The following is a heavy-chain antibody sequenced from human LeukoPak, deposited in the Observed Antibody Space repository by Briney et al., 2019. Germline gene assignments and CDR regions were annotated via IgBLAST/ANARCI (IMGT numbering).Heavy chain of an antibody. Sequence: GGSLRLSCAASGFTFSHYAMIWVRQAPGKGLEWVSDISDSGDNTYYADSVKGRFTISRDNSKNTVSLQMNSVRAEDTAVYYCARVQFWYFDLWGRGTLVTVSS. CDR2: ISDSGDNT. CDR3: ARVQFWYFDL. J-gene: IGHJ2*01. CDR1: GFTFSHYA. D-gene: IGHD4-11*01. V-gene: IGHV3-23*01.